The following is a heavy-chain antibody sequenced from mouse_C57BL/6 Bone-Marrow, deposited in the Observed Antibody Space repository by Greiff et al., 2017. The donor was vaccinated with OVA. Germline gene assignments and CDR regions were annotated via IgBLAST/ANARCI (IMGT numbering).Heavy chain of an antibody. CDR2: IHPNSGST. V-gene: IGHV1-64*01. J-gene: IGHJ4*01. CDR3: ARAGVITTVVATWTDYAMDY. D-gene: IGHD1-1*01. CDR1: GYTFTSYW. Sequence: QVQLQQPGAELVKPGASVKLSCKASGYTFTSYWMHWVKQRPGQGLEWIGMIHPNSGSTNYNEKFKSKATLTVDKSSSTAYMQLSSLTSEDSAVYYCARAGVITTVVATWTDYAMDYWGQGTSVTVSS.